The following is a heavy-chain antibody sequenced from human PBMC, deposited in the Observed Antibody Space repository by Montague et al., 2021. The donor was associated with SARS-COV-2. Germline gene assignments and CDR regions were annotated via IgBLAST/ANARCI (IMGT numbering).Heavy chain of an antibody. D-gene: IGHD3-10*01. J-gene: IGHJ4*02. V-gene: IGHV4-34*01. CDR1: GGSFSGYS. CDR2: INHGGST. Sequence: SETLSLTCAVYGGSFSGYSWNWIRQPPGKGLEWIGEINHGGSTNYNPSPKSRVTMSVDTSKNQFSLKLSSVTAADTAVYYCARGARQGYGFRRGSFDYWGQGTLVTVSS. CDR3: ARGARQGYGFRRGSFDY.